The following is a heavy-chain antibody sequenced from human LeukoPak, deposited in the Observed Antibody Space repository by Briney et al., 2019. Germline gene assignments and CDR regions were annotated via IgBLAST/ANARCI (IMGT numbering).Heavy chain of an antibody. V-gene: IGHV1-69*04. J-gene: IGHJ4*02. CDR3: ARAHYYDSSGYYSLVGY. CDR2: IIPILGIA. CDR1: GGTLSSYA. Sequence: SVKVSCKASGGTLSSYAISWVRQAPGQGLEWMGRIIPILGIANYAQKFQGRVTITADKSTSTAYMELSSLRSEDTAVYYCARAHYYDSSGYYSLVGYWGQGTLVTVSS. D-gene: IGHD3-22*01.